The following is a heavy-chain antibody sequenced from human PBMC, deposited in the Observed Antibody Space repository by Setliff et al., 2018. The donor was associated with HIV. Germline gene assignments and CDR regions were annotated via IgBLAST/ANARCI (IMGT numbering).Heavy chain of an antibody. Sequence: ASVKVSCKASGYTFTDYYIHWVRQAPGQGLEWMGWINPNSGGTTYAQKFQGRVTMTRDTSISTAYMEVSRLRSDDTAVYYCARGTVVGATIYYFDYWGQGTLVTVSS. CDR2: INPNSGGT. V-gene: IGHV1-2*02. J-gene: IGHJ4*02. CDR1: GYTFTDYY. D-gene: IGHD1-26*01. CDR3: ARGTVVGATIYYFDY.